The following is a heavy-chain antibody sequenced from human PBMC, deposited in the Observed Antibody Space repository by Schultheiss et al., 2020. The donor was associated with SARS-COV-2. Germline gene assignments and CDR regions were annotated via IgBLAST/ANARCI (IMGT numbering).Heavy chain of an antibody. D-gene: IGHD3-10*01. V-gene: IGHV4-31*03. CDR3: ARRYYGSGSYGY. J-gene: IGHJ4*02. Sequence: SQTLSLTCTVSGGSISSGGYYWSWIRQHPGKGLEWIGYIYYSGSTNYNPSLKSRVTISVDTSKNQFSLKLSSVTAADTAVYYCARRYYGSGSYGYWGQGTLVTVSS. CDR2: IYYSGST. CDR1: GGSISSGGYY.